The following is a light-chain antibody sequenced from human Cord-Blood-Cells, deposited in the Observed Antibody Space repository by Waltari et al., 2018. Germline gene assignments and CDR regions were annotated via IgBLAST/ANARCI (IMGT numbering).Light chain of an antibody. CDR2: AAC. Sequence: DIQMTQYPSSLSASVGDRVTSTCRASQSISSYLNWYQQKPGKAPKLLVYAACSLQSGVPSRYSGSGSGTDITLTSSSLQPEDFATYYCQQSYRTPLTFGGGTKVEIK. V-gene: IGKV1-39*01. CDR1: QSISSY. J-gene: IGKJ4*01. CDR3: QQSYRTPLT.